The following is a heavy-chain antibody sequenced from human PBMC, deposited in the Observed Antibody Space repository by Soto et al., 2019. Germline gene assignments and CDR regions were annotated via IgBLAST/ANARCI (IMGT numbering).Heavy chain of an antibody. J-gene: IGHJ4*02. CDR2: ISYDGSNK. CDR1: GFTFSSYA. V-gene: IGHV3-30-3*01. Sequence: VQLVESGGGVVQPGRSLRLSCAASGFTFSSYAMHWVRQAPGKGLEWVAVISYDGSNKYYADSVKGRFTISRDNSKNTLYLQMNSLRAEDTAVYYCAREVVVVAATRAYFDYWGQGTLVTVSS. D-gene: IGHD2-15*01. CDR3: AREVVVVAATRAYFDY.